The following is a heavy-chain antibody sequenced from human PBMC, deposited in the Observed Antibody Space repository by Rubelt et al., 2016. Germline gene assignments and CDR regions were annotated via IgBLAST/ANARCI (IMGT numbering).Heavy chain of an antibody. CDR2: ISSSSSYI. J-gene: IGHJ2*01. CDR1: S. V-gene: IGHV3-21*01. Sequence: SMNWVRQAPGKGLEWVSSISSSSSYIYYADSVKGRFTISRDNAKNSLYLQMNSLRAEDTAVYYCARDSGSYYWYFDLWGRGTLVTVSS. D-gene: IGHD1-26*01. CDR3: ARDSGSYYWYFDL.